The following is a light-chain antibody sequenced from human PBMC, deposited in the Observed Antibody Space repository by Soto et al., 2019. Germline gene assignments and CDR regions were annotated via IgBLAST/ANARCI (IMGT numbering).Light chain of an antibody. CDR3: SSYAGRETGV. V-gene: IGLV2-8*01. Sequence: QSALTQPPSASGSPGQSVTISCTGTSSDVGGYNYVSWYQQHPGKAPKLMIYEVSKRPSGVPDRFSGSKSGNTASLTVSGLQPEDEADYYCSSYAGRETGVFGTGTKVTVL. CDR2: EVS. J-gene: IGLJ1*01. CDR1: SSDVGGYNY.